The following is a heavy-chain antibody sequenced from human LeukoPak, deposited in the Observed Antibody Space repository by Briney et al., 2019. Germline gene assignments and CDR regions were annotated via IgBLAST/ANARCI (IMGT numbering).Heavy chain of an antibody. CDR1: GYTFNRYY. CDR2: INPSGGST. CDR3: ARPVVPAARTASFDL. J-gene: IGHJ2*01. D-gene: IGHD2-2*01. Sequence: ASVKVSCKPSGYTFNRYYMHWVRQAPGHRLEWLGIINPSGGSTGYAQKFQGRVTMTRDTSTSTVYMELSRLRSEDSAVYYCARPVVPAARTASFDLWGRGTLVTVSS. V-gene: IGHV1-46*02.